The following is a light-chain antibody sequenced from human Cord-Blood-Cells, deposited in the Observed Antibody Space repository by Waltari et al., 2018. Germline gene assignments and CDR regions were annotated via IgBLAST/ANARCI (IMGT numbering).Light chain of an antibody. CDR2: EVS. CDR1: SSAVGRYNL. J-gene: IGLJ3*02. Sequence: QSALTQPASVSGSPGQSITISCTGTSSAVGRYNLVPWYQQHPGKAPKRMIYEVSKRPSGVSNRFSGSKSGNTASLTISGLQAEDEADYYCCSYAGSSSWVFGGGTKLTVL. V-gene: IGLV2-23*02. CDR3: CSYAGSSSWV.